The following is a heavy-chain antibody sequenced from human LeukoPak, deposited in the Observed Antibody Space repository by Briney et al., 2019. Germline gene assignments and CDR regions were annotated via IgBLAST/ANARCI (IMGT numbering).Heavy chain of an antibody. Sequence: GGSLRLSCAASGFTFSGYWMHWVRQAPGKGLVWVSRISPDGSRTTYADSVKGRFTISRDNAKNTVYLQMNSLRAEDTAVYHCARVALGSYNWFDPWGQGTLVTVSS. CDR2: ISPDGSRT. D-gene: IGHD3-10*01. CDR1: GFTFSGYW. CDR3: ARVALGSYNWFDP. J-gene: IGHJ5*02. V-gene: IGHV3-74*01.